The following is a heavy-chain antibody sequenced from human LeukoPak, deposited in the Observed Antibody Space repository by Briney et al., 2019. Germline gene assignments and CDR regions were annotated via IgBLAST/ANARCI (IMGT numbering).Heavy chain of an antibody. CDR1: GFTFSTYG. J-gene: IGHJ4*02. Sequence: GGSLRLSCAASGFTFSTYGMSWVRQAPGKGLEWVSTLSTSTTRTYYADSVKGRFTISRDNSKRTLYLQMNSLRAEDTAVYYCAKDSGVLRHFDWLSYFGYWGQGTLVTVSS. CDR2: LSTSTTRT. V-gene: IGHV3-23*01. D-gene: IGHD3-9*01. CDR3: AKDSGVLRHFDWLSYFGY.